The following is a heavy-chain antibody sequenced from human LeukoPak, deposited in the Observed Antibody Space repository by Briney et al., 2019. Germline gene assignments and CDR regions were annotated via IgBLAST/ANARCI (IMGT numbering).Heavy chain of an antibody. D-gene: IGHD1-7*01. J-gene: IGHJ6*02. V-gene: IGHV1-18*01. Sequence: GASVKVSCKPSGYTFTSYALSWVRQAPGQGLEWMGWISTYSGNTNYAQKLQGRITMTIETSTSTAYMELRSLRSDDTAVYYCASWGAITGTTDEVYYYYGMDVWGQGTTVTVSS. CDR1: GYTFTSYA. CDR2: ISTYSGNT. CDR3: ASWGAITGTTDEVYYYYGMDV.